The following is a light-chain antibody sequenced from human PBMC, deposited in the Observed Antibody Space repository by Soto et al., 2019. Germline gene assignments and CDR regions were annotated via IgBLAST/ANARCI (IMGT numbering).Light chain of an antibody. CDR1: QGLVHRDGDTR. J-gene: IGKJ5*01. V-gene: IGKV2-30*02. CDR3: MQGTHWPIT. CDR2: AIS. Sequence: DVVLTQSTLCLPVTLLQTASISFSSSQGLVHRDGDTRFSWYQQRPGQSPRXXXHAISNRDSGVPARFSGSGSGTDFALKISRVEAEDVGVYYCMQGTHWPITFGQGTRLEN.